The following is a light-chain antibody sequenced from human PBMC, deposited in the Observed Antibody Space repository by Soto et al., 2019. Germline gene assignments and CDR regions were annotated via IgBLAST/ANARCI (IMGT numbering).Light chain of an antibody. CDR3: CYYAGSYVV. J-gene: IGLJ2*01. Sequence: QSALTQPRSVSGSPGQSVTISCTGTSSDVGGYNYVSWYQQHPGKAPKLMIYDVSKRPSGVPDRFSGSKSGNTASLTISGSKVEDEANYYCCYYAGSYVVFGGGTKVTV. CDR2: DVS. CDR1: SSDVGGYNY. V-gene: IGLV2-11*01.